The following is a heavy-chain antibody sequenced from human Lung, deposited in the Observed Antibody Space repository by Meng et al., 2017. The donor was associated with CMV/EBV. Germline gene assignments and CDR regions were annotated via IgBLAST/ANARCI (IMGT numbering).Heavy chain of an antibody. D-gene: IGHD6-6*01. J-gene: IGHJ6*02. CDR1: GFSFSSYW. CDR2: IDRDGNRK. Sequence: GESLKISCAASGFSFSSYWMHWVRQVPGKGLVWVSRIDRDGNRKTYADSVKGRFTISRDNAKNTLYLQMNSLRAEDTAVYYCARDFWVAYRTSSGLEYYYSGREVWGPGNXVNVAS. CDR3: ARDFWVAYRTSSGLEYYYSGREV. V-gene: IGHV3-74*01.